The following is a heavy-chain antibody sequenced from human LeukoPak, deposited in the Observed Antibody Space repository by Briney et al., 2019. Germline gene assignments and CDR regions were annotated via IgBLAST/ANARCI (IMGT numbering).Heavy chain of an antibody. V-gene: IGHV3-30*02. CDR1: GFTFSSYG. D-gene: IGHD7-27*01. Sequence: GGSLRLSCAASGFTFSSYGMHWVRQAPGKGLEWVAVIWYGGSNKYYADSVKGRFTISRDNSKNTLYLQMNSLRAEDTAVYYCAKDFYRRKNLTGALDYWGQGTLVTVSS. CDR3: AKDFYRRKNLTGALDY. CDR2: IWYGGSNK. J-gene: IGHJ4*02.